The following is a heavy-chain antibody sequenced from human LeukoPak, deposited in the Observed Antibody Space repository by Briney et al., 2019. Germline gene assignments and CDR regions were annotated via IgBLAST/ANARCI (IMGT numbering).Heavy chain of an antibody. J-gene: IGHJ2*01. D-gene: IGHD3-3*01. CDR3: ARLLQPFWSGYYTGGADWYFDL. Sequence: PSETLSLTCAVSGGSISSSNWWSWVRQPPGKGLEWIGEIYHSGSTNYNPSLKSRVTISVDKSKNQFSLKLSSVTAADTAMYYCARLLQPFWSGYYTGGADWYFDLWGRGTLVTVSS. V-gene: IGHV4-4*02. CDR1: GGSISSSNW. CDR2: IYHSGST.